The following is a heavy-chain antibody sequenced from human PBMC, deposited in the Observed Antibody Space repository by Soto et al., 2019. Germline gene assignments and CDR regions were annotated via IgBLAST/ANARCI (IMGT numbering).Heavy chain of an antibody. CDR1: GYSFSNYY. J-gene: IGHJ6*02. D-gene: IGHD3-10*01. V-gene: IGHV1-2*04. CDR2: INPNSGGT. Sequence: ASVKVSCKASGYSFSNYYMHWLRQAPGQGLEWMGWINPNSGGTNYAQKFQGWVTMTRDTSISTAYMELSRLRSDDTAVYYCARDLRWFGELYHGMDVWGQETTLTVSS. CDR3: ARDLRWFGELYHGMDV.